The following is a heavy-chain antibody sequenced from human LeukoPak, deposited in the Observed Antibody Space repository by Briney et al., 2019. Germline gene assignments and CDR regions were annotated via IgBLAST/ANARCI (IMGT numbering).Heavy chain of an antibody. Sequence: SETLSLTCIVSGGSISSYYWSWIRQPPGKGLEWIGYIYYSGSTNYNPSLKSRVTISVDTSKNQFSLKLSSVTAADTAVYYCARLGRRDGYNFDAFDIWGQGTMVTVSS. J-gene: IGHJ3*02. CDR1: GGSISSYY. V-gene: IGHV4-59*08. CDR2: IYYSGST. CDR3: ARLGRRDGYNFDAFDI. D-gene: IGHD5-24*01.